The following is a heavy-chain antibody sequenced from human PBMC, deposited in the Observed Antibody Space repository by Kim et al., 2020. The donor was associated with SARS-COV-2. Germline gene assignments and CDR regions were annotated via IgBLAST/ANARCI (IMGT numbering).Heavy chain of an antibody. D-gene: IGHD4-4*01. J-gene: IGHJ6*02. CDR3: ARDTDEYGMDV. CDR2: ST. Sequence: STYYADSVKGRFTISRDNSKNTLYLQMNSLRAEDTAVYYCARDTDEYGMDVWGQGTTVTVSS. V-gene: IGHV3-66*01.